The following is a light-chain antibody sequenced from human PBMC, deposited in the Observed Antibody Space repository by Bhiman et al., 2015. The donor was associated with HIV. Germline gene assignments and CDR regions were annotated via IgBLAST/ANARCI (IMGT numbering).Light chain of an antibody. V-gene: IGLV2-14*03. CDR3: SSYTSTSTPWV. J-gene: IGLJ1*01. CDR1: TSDVGGYNY. CDR2: DVS. Sequence: QSALTQPASVSGSPGQSITISCTGTTSDVGGYNYVSWYQQHPGKGPKLMIYDVSDRPSGVSNRFSGSKSGNTASLTISGLQAEDEADYYCSSYTSTSTPWVFGAGTKVTVL.